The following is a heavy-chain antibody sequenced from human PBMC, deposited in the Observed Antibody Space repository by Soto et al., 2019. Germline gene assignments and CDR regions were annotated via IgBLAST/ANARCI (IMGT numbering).Heavy chain of an antibody. CDR3: ARSPPAIGATWFDH. Sequence: SQTLSLTCAISGDSVSSDSAAWNWIRQSPSRGLEWLGRTYYRSKWYNQYAVSVKSRIIINPDTSTNQFSLQLTSVTPEDTAVYSCARSPPAIGATWFDHGGQGTLVTVSS. V-gene: IGHV6-1*01. J-gene: IGHJ5*02. D-gene: IGHD1-26*01. CDR1: GDSVSSDSAA. CDR2: TYYRSKWYN.